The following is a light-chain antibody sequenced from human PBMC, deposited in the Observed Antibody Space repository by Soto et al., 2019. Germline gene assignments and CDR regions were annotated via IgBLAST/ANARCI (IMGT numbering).Light chain of an antibody. CDR2: DVG. CDR1: SSDIGAYNY. V-gene: IGLV2-11*01. J-gene: IGLJ2*01. CDR3: CSYAGSYSVV. Sequence: QSALTQPRSVSGSPGQSITISCTGTSSDIGAYNYVSWYQQYPGKAPKLMIYDVGKRPSGVPDRFSGSKSGNTASLTISGLQVEDEADYYCCSYAGSYSVVFGGGTKLTVL.